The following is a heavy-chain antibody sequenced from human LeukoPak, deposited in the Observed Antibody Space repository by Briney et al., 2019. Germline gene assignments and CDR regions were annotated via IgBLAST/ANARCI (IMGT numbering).Heavy chain of an antibody. CDR1: GFTFRNSW. D-gene: IGHD2-15*01. CDR3: ARGLRCSGGSCYSGYYYYYMDV. V-gene: IGHV3-7*01. CDR2: IKQDGSER. J-gene: IGHJ6*03. Sequence: PGTSLRLSCAASGFTFRNSWMSWVRQAPGKGLEWVANIKQDGSERDYVDSVKGRFTISRDNAENSLYLQMNSLRAEDTAVYYCARGLRCSGGSCYSGYYYYYMDVWGKGTTVTVSS.